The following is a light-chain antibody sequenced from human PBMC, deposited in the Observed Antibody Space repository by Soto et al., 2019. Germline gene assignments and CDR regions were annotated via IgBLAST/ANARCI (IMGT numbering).Light chain of an antibody. CDR2: DVT. J-gene: IGLJ3*02. CDR1: SGDVGGYNY. Sequence: QSVLTQPRSVSGSPGQSVTISCTGTSGDVGGYNYVSWYQQHPGKAPKLMIYDVTKRPSGVPDRFSGSKSGDTASLTISGLQADDEADYYCCSYAGSYTGVFGGGTKLTVL. V-gene: IGLV2-11*01. CDR3: CSYAGSYTGV.